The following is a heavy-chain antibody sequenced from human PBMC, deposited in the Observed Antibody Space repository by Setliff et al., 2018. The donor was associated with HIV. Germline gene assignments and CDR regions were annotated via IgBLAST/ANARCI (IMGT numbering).Heavy chain of an antibody. Sequence: ASVKVSCKASGYTFTSYYLHWARQAPGQGLEWMGIISPSGDRTNYAQKFQGRVTMTRDTSTSAVYMELRSLRSEDTAVYYCARGQQLEPEWFDPWGQGTLVTVSS. D-gene: IGHD6-13*01. CDR3: ARGQQLEPEWFDP. CDR1: GYTFTSYY. J-gene: IGHJ5*02. V-gene: IGHV1-46*01. CDR2: ISPSGDRT.